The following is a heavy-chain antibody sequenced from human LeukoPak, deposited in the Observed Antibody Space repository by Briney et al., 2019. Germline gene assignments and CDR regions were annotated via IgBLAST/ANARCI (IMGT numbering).Heavy chain of an antibody. CDR2: INTNTGNP. D-gene: IGHD3-9*01. CDR3: ARGLRYFDWLRRHGGMDV. Sequence: ASVKVSCKASGYTFTSYAMNWVRQAPGQGLEWMGWINTNTGNPTYAQGFTGRFVFSLDTSVSTAYLQISSLKAEDTAVYYCARGLRYFDWLRRHGGMDVWGQGTTVTVSS. V-gene: IGHV7-4-1*02. J-gene: IGHJ6*02. CDR1: GYTFTSYA.